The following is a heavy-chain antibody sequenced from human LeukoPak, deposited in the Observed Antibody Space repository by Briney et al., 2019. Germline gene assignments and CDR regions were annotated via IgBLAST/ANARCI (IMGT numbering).Heavy chain of an antibody. CDR1: GGSFSCYY. Sequence: SETLSLTCAVYGGSFSCYYWSWIRQPPGKGLEWIGEINHSGSTNYNPSLKSRVTISVDTSTNQFSLKLSSVTAADTAVYYCAGVPPGGYGSGNAPWSQGTLVTVSS. CDR3: AGVPPGGYGSGNAP. CDR2: INHSGST. D-gene: IGHD3-10*01. J-gene: IGHJ4*02. V-gene: IGHV4-34*01.